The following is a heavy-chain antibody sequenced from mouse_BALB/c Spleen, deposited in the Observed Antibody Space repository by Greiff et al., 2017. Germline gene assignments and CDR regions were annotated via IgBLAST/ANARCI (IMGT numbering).Heavy chain of an antibody. CDR1: GFTFSSYA. CDR2: ISSGGST. CDR3: AREEGSYYYAMDY. Sequence: EVKLVESGGGLVKPGGSLKLSCAASGFTFSSYAMSWVRQTPEKRLEWVASISSGGSTYYPDSVKGRFTISRDNARNILYLQMSSLRSEDTAMYYCAREEGSYYYAMDYWGQGTSVTVSS. V-gene: IGHV5-6-5*01. J-gene: IGHJ4*01.